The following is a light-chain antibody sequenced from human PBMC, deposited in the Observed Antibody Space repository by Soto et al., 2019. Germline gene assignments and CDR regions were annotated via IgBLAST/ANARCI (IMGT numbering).Light chain of an antibody. CDR2: AAS. CDR3: QQSFSTPRT. Sequence: DIQMTQSPSSQSASVGDRVTITCRASQSINSYLNWYQQKPGKAPKLLIYAASSLQSGVPSRFSGSGSETDFTLTITSLQPDEFATYYWQQSFSTPRTFGQGTRVDI. V-gene: IGKV1-39*01. J-gene: IGKJ1*01. CDR1: QSINSY.